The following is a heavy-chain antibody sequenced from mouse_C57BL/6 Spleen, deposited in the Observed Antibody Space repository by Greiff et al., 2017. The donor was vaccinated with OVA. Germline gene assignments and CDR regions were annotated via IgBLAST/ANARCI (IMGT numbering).Heavy chain of an antibody. CDR1: GFTFSSYA. Sequence: EVKLVESGGGLVKPGGSLKLSCAASGFTFSSYAMSWVRQTPEKRLEWVATISDGGSYTYYPDNVKGRFTISRDNAKNNLYLQMSHLKSEDTAMYYCAREGNWEDAMDYWGQGTSVTVSS. CDR2: ISDGGSYT. J-gene: IGHJ4*01. CDR3: AREGNWEDAMDY. V-gene: IGHV5-4*01. D-gene: IGHD4-1*01.